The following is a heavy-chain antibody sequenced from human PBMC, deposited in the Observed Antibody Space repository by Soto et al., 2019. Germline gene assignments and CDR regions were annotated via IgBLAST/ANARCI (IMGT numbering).Heavy chain of an antibody. Sequence: HLLLQESGPGLVKPSETLTLTCTVSGDSISNSNYYWGWIRQPPGKGLEWIANIYYSGITYCNPSLKSRVAISVDTSKNQFSLKLSSVTAADTAIYYCARWNSGYYKWFDPWGQGTLVTVSS. D-gene: IGHD3-22*01. J-gene: IGHJ5*02. CDR3: ARWNSGYYKWFDP. CDR2: IYYSGIT. V-gene: IGHV4-39*01. CDR1: GDSISNSNYY.